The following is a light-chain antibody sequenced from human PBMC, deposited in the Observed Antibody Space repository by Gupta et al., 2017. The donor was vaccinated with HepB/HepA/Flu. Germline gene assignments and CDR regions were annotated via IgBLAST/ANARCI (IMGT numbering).Light chain of an antibody. Sequence: VIWLPQSPSLLSASTGDRVTISCRMSQGISSYLAWYQQKPGKAPGLLIYAASTLQSGGPSRFSGRGSGTDGTLTSSCLQSEDGATDYGQQYDRVPQTCGQGTNLEIK. CDR1: QGISSY. CDR3: QQYDRVPQT. J-gene: IGKJ1*01. CDR2: AAS. V-gene: IGKV1D-8*01.